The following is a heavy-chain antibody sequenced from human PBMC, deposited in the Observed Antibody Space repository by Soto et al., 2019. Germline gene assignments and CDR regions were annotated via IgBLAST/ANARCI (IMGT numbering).Heavy chain of an antibody. Sequence: AASVKVSCKASGYTFTSYYMHWVRQAPGQGLEWMGIINPSGGSTSYAQKFQGRVTMTRDTSTSTVYMELSSLRSEDTAVYYCAGDLYSYGYTWALDYWGQGTLVTVSS. V-gene: IGHV1-46*01. CDR2: INPSGGST. CDR3: AGDLYSYGYTWALDY. D-gene: IGHD5-18*01. CDR1: GYTFTSYY. J-gene: IGHJ4*02.